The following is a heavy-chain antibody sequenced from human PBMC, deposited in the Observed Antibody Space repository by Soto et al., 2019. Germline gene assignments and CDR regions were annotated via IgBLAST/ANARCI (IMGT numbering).Heavy chain of an antibody. V-gene: IGHV4-31*03. Sequence: QVQLQESGPGLVKPSQTLSLTCTVSGGSISSGGYYWSWIRQHPGKGLEWIGYIYYSGSTYYNPSLKSRVTXXVXTXXNQFSLTLSSVTAADTAVYYCATGGYSYGPDAFDIWGQGTMVTVSS. CDR2: IYYSGST. CDR3: ATGGYSYGPDAFDI. D-gene: IGHD5-18*01. CDR1: GGSISSGGYY. J-gene: IGHJ3*02.